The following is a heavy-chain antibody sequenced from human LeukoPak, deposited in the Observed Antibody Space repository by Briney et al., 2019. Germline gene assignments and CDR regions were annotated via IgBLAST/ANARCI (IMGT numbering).Heavy chain of an antibody. CDR1: GGSISSHY. D-gene: IGHD5-18*01. V-gene: IGHV4-4*09. CDR2: IYTSGST. CDR3: ARRGYSYGYVQGWFDP. Sequence: ASETLSLTCTVSGGSISSHYWSWIRQPPGKGLEWIGYIYTSGSTNYNPSLKSRVTISVDTSKNQFSLKLSSVTAADTAVYYCARRGYSYGYVQGWFDPWGQGTLVTVSS. J-gene: IGHJ5*02.